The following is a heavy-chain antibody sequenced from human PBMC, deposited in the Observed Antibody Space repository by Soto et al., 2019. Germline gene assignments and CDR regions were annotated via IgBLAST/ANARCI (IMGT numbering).Heavy chain of an antibody. CDR3: AKYIVVVPGTGEYGMDV. Sequence: GGSLRLSCAVSGFAFSSYGMHWVHQAPGKGLEWVAVISYDGSNKQHADSVKGRFTISRDNSKNTLYLQMNSLRAEDTAVYYCAKYIVVVPGTGEYGMDVWGQGTTVTVSS. V-gene: IGHV3-30*18. J-gene: IGHJ6*02. CDR2: ISYDGSNK. CDR1: GFAFSSYG. D-gene: IGHD2-2*01.